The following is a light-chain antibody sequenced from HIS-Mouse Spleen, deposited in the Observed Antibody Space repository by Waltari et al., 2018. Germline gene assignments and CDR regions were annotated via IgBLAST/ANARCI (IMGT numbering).Light chain of an antibody. V-gene: IGKV1-5*03. CDR2: KAS. J-gene: IGKJ3*01. CDR1: QSISSW. Sequence: DIQMTQSPSTLSASVGDRFPITCRASQSISSWLAWYQQKPGKAPKLLIYKASSLESGVPSRFSGSGSGTEFTLTISSLQPDDFATYYCQQYNSYLTFGPGTKVDIK. CDR3: QQYNSYLT.